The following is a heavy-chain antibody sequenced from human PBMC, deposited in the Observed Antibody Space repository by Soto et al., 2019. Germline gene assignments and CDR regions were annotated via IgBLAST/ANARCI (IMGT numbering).Heavy chain of an antibody. CDR1: GFSLNTGGLG. J-gene: IGHJ6*02. CDR3: AHSRCGGDCLRSYSSHYYYGIDV. V-gene: IGHV2-5*02. CDR2: IYWAGDK. Sequence: QITLKESGPTMVKPTQTLTLTCTFSGFSLNTGGLGGGWISQPPGTTLEWLALIYWAGDKRSSPSLNGRRIITKDTSSDQVVLTRTNRDPLDTDTYYSAHSRCGGDCLRSYSSHYYYGIDVWGQGTTVTVFS. D-gene: IGHD2-21*02.